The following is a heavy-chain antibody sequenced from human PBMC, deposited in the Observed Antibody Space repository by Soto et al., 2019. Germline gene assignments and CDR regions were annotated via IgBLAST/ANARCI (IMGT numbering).Heavy chain of an antibody. J-gene: IGHJ6*02. CDR3: ARAYLGRLPRRADYYYAMDV. CDR1: GLPHSNFA. V-gene: IGHV3-23*01. CDR2: IYGSGGGI. Sequence: PGGSLRLSCTASGLPHSNFAMMWVRQAPGKGLECVSGIYGSGGGIEYADSVKGRFTISRDSSNNTLYLQMNNLRVDDTAVYFCARAYLGRLPRRADYYYAMDVWGRGTTVTVSS. D-gene: IGHD1-26*01.